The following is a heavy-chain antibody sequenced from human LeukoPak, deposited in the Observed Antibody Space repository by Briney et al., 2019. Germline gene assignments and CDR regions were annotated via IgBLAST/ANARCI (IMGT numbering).Heavy chain of an antibody. CDR2: IGGSDT. V-gene: IGHV3-23*03. D-gene: IGHD2-8*01. CDR1: GFTLRNFA. Sequence: PGGSLRLSCSDSGFTLRNFAISLVREAPGKGLEWVSSIGGSDTQYADSVKRRFTISRDDSRSTVDLQMSNLRAEDTAVYYCAKDGQSFNSMYDYFDSWGQGTLVTVSS. CDR3: AKDGQSFNSMYDYFDS. J-gene: IGHJ4*02.